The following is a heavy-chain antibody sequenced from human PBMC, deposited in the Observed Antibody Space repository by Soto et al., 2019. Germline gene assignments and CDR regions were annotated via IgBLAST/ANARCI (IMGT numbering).Heavy chain of an antibody. CDR1: GFTFSSYA. CDR3: AKEYSSSSGPDDAFDI. CDR2: ISGSGGST. J-gene: IGHJ3*02. V-gene: IGHV3-23*01. Sequence: GGSLRLSCAASGFTFSSYAMSWVRQAPGKGLEWVSAISGSGGSTYYADSVKGRFTISRDNSKNTLYLQMNSLRAEDTAVYYCAKEYSSSSGPDDAFDIWGQGTMVTRLL. D-gene: IGHD6-6*01.